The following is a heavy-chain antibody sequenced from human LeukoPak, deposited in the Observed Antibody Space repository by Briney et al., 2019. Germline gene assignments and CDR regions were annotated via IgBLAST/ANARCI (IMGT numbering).Heavy chain of an antibody. CDR2: IVVGSGNT. J-gene: IGHJ4*02. CDR3: AAQSTQQLVLDY. Sequence: ASVKVSCKASGFTFTSSAVQWARQARGQRLEWIGWIVVGSGNTNYAQKFQERVTITRDMSTSTAYMELSSLRSEDTAVYYCAAQSTQQLVLDYWGQGTLVTVSS. V-gene: IGHV1-58*01. D-gene: IGHD6-13*01. CDR1: GFTFTSSA.